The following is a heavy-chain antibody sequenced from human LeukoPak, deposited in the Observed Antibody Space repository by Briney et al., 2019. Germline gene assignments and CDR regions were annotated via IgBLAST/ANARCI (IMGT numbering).Heavy chain of an antibody. CDR2: INPNSGDT. D-gene: IGHD2-2*01. V-gene: IGHV1-2*02. J-gene: IGHJ4*02. CDR1: GYTFTDYY. Sequence: GASVKVSFKASGYTFTDYYMHWVRQAPGQGFEWMGWINPNSGDTNYAQKFQGRVTMTRDTSISTAHMELSRLRSDDTAVYYCARANFLYCSSTTCLFDYWGQGTLVIVSS. CDR3: ARANFLYCSSTTCLFDY.